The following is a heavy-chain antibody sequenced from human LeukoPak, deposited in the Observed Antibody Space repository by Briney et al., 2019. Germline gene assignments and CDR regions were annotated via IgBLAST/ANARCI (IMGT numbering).Heavy chain of an antibody. J-gene: IGHJ4*02. CDR2: IYYSGST. D-gene: IGHD5-12*01. Sequence: PSETLSLTCTVSGGSISSYYWSWIRQSPGKGLEWIGYIYYSGSTNYNPSLKSRVTISVDTSKNQFSLKLSSVTAADTAVYYCASLSPSGYSGYGGDYWGQGTLVTVSS. CDR3: ASLSPSGYSGYGGDY. V-gene: IGHV4-59*08. CDR1: GGSISSYY.